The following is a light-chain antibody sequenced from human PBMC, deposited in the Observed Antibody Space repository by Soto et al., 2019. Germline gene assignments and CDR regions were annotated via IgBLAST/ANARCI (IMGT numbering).Light chain of an antibody. J-gene: IGKJ5*01. CDR1: QSISSY. CDR2: AAS. V-gene: IGKV1-39*01. CDR3: QQSYSTPVT. Sequence: DIQMTQSPSSPSASEGDRVTITCRASQSISSYLNWYQQKPGKAPKLLIYAASSLQSGVPSRFSGSGSGTDFTLTISSLQPEDFATYYCQQSYSTPVTFGQGTRLENK.